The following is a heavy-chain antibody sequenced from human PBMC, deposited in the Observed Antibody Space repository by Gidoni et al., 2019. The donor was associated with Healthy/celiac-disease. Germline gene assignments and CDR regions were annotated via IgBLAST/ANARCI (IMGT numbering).Heavy chain of an antibody. V-gene: IGHV4-31*02. CDR3: ASGRTNGDYVFDY. J-gene: IGHJ4*02. CDR2: IYYSGST. Sequence: GLEWIGYIYYSGSTYYNPSLKSRVTISVDTSKNQFSLNLNSVTAADTAVYYCASGRTNGDYVFDYWGQGTLVTVSS. D-gene: IGHD4-17*01.